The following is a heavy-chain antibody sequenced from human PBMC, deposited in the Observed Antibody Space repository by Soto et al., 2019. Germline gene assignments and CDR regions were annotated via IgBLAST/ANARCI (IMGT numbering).Heavy chain of an antibody. D-gene: IGHD6-6*01. CDR3: ASVRSSSSALYSHTCLDS. Sequence: GVSLRLSCAASGLTFSTFEMNWVRQAPGKGLEWISSINTRGNAQFYADSVRGRFTISRDNARSSLYLQMGSLRTDDTALYYCASVRSSSSALYSHTCLDSWGKGPLVTVSS. CDR2: INTRGNAQ. V-gene: IGHV3-48*03. J-gene: IGHJ4*02. CDR1: GLTFSTFE.